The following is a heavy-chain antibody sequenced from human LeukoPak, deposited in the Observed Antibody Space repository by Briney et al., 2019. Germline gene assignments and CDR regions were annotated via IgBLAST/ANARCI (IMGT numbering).Heavy chain of an antibody. D-gene: IGHD6-19*01. Sequence: SETLSLTCTVSGGSVSSGSYYWSWIRQPPGKGLEWIGYIYYSGSTNYNPSLKSRVTISVDTSKNQFSLKLSSVTAADTAVYYCARDGYSSGWHPRGYYYYGMDVWGQGTTVTVSS. V-gene: IGHV4-61*01. CDR2: IYYSGST. J-gene: IGHJ6*02. CDR3: ARDGYSSGWHPRGYYYYGMDV. CDR1: GGSVSSGSYY.